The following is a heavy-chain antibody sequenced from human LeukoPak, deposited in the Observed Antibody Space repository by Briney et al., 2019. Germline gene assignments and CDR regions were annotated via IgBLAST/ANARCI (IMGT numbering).Heavy chain of an antibody. D-gene: IGHD3-16*01. CDR3: ARDSPGDDY. Sequence: GASVKLSCKAAGYTFTSYGISWVRQAPGQGLEWMGWISAYNGNTNYAQKLQGRVSMTTDTSTTTAYMELRSLRSDDTAVYYCARDSPGDDYWGQGTLVTVSS. V-gene: IGHV1-18*01. CDR1: GYTFTSYG. J-gene: IGHJ4*02. CDR2: ISAYNGNT.